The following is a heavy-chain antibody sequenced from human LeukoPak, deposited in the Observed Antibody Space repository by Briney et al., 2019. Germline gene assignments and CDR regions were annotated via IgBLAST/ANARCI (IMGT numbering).Heavy chain of an antibody. CDR1: GYTFTSYG. Sequence: ASVKVSCKASGYTFTSYGISWVRQAPGQGLEWMGWISAYNGNTNYAQKLQGRVTMTTDTSTNTAYMELRSLRSDDTAVYYCARISCSGGSCYFSNFDYWGQGTLVTVSS. CDR3: ARISCSGGSCYFSNFDY. J-gene: IGHJ4*02. CDR2: ISAYNGNT. V-gene: IGHV1-18*01. D-gene: IGHD2-15*01.